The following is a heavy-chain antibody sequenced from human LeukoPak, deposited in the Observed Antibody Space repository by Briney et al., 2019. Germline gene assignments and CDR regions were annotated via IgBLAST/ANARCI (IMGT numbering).Heavy chain of an antibody. J-gene: IGHJ4*02. CDR3: ARVTRNGLNSPDY. Sequence: ASVKVSCKASLCTFLNYDISWLRQAPGKGLEWMGWSSTYNDNTNYGQKLQCRVTMTTDTSTSTAYMEVRRLRSDDTAVYYCARVTRNGLNSPDYWGQGTLVTVSS. CDR1: LCTFLNYD. V-gene: IGHV1-18*01. D-gene: IGHD5-24*01. CDR2: SSTYNDNT.